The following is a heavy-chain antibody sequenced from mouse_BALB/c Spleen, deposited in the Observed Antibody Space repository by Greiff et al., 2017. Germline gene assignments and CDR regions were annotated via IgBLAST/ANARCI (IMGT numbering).Heavy chain of an antibody. CDR2: ISRGGGRT. CDR3: ARQYGNYYAMDY. J-gene: IGHJ4*01. CDR1: GFALSPYD. V-gene: IGHV5-12-1*01. D-gene: IGHD2-1*01. Sequence: EVKLMESGGGLVKPGGSLKISCAASGFALSPYDMSWVRQTPEKRLEWVAYISRGGGRTYYLDTVKGRFTISRDNAKNTLYLQMSSLKSEDTAMYYCARQYGNYYAMDYWGQGTPVTVSS.